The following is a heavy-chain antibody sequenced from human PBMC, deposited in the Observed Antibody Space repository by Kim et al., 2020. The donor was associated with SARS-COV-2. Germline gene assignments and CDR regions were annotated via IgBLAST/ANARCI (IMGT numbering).Heavy chain of an antibody. Sequence: SETLSLTCTVSGVSISNDNYFWSWVRQHPKNGLEWIGYSRSSGDSHYNPSLRSRPFISLDMSKNQFSLTLTSMTAADTAVYFCAREVITRADSEAFDVWG. J-gene: IGHJ3*01. CDR2: SRSSGDS. CDR1: GVSISNDNYF. CDR3: AREVITRADSEAFDV. V-gene: IGHV4-31*03. D-gene: IGHD1-20*01.